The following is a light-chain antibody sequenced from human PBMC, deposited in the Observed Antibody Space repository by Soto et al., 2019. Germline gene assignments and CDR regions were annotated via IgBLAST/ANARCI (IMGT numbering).Light chain of an antibody. V-gene: IGLV7-43*01. J-gene: IGLJ3*02. CDR2: STS. CDR3: LLYFDGAQV. CDR1: TGAVTSGYY. Sequence: QAVVPQXXXLTVSPXGTXXLTCASSTGAVTSGYYPGWFQQRPGQAPTSLIXSTSIKHXWTPARFSGSLLGGKXXLTPSAXXPEXEXDXXCLLYFDGAQVFGGGXXXTVL.